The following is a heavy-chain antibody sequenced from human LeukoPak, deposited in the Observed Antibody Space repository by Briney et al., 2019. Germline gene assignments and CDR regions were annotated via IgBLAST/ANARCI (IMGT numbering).Heavy chain of an antibody. CDR1: GYTFTSYD. J-gene: IGHJ4*02. CDR2: MNPNSGNT. CDR3: ARGPRPPRRDGYNLDY. D-gene: IGHD5-24*01. Sequence: ASVKVSCKASGYTFTSYDINWVRQATGQGLEWMGWMNPNSGNTGYAQKFRGRVTMTRNTSISTAYMELSSLRSEDTAVYYCARGPRPPRRDGYNLDYWGQGTLVTVSS. V-gene: IGHV1-8*01.